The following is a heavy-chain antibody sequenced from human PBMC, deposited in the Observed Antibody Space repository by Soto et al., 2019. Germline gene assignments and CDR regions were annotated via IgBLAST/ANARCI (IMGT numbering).Heavy chain of an antibody. J-gene: IGHJ5*02. CDR3: ARGYWFDT. CDR2: INHSGST. Sequence: LSLTCADYGVSFSGYYWSWIRQPPGKGLEWLGEINHSGSTNYNPSLKSRVTISVDTSKNQFSLKLSSVTAADTAVYYCARGYWFDTCGQGTLVTVSS. V-gene: IGHV4-34*01. CDR1: GVSFSGYY.